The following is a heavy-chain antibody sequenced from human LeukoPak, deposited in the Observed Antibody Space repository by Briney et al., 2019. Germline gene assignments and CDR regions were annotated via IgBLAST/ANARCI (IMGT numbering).Heavy chain of an antibody. V-gene: IGHV3-23*01. J-gene: IGHJ4*02. CDR3: AKDSAVLLWFGELSLDY. Sequence: GGSLRLSCAASGFTFSSAAMSWVRQAPGKGLEWVSIISSSGGSTYYADSVKGRFIISRDNSKNTLYLQMNSLRAEDTAVYYCAKDSAVLLWFGELSLDYWGQGTLVTVSS. CDR2: ISSSGGST. D-gene: IGHD3-10*01. CDR1: GFTFSSAA.